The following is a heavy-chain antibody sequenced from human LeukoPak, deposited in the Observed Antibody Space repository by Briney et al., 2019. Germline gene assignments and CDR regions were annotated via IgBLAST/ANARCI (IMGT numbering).Heavy chain of an antibody. CDR2: TSHDESYK. V-gene: IGHV3-30-3*01. D-gene: IGHD3-22*01. CDR3: ARDRLFYFHSPDYRAGYFYAMDV. Sequence: GGSLRLSCSASSFTVNTYPIHWVRQSPGKGLEWVAVTSHDESYKFYAESVKGRFTISRDNSNNTLYLQMNTLRPEDTSVYYCARDRLFYFHSPDYRAGYFYAMDVWGQGTTVTVSS. CDR1: SFTVNTYP. J-gene: IGHJ6*02.